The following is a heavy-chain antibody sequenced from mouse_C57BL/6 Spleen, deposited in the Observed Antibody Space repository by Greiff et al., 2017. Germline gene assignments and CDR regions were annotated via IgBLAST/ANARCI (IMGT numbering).Heavy chain of an antibody. CDR3: ARLLEDAMDY. D-gene: IGHD2-1*01. J-gene: IGHJ4*01. V-gene: IGHV1-50*01. CDR2: IDPSDSYT. Sequence: QVQLQQPGAELVKPGASVKLSCKASGYTFTSYWMQWVKQRPGKGLEWIGEIDPSDSYTNYNQKFKGKATLTVDTSSSTAYMQLRSLTSAVSAVYYCARLLEDAMDYWGQGTSVTVSS. CDR1: GYTFTSYW.